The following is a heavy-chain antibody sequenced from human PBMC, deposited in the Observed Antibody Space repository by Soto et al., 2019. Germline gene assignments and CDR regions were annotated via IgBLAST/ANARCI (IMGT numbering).Heavy chain of an antibody. Sequence: QVQLVQSGAEVKKPGSSVKVSCKASGGTFSSYAISWVRQAPGQGLEWMGGIIPIFGTANYAQKFQGRVTITADESTSTDYMELSSLRSEDTAVYYCASGNDYGDEKYWYFDLWGRGTLVTVSS. CDR2: IIPIFGTA. J-gene: IGHJ2*01. D-gene: IGHD4-17*01. V-gene: IGHV1-69*01. CDR3: ASGNDYGDEKYWYFDL. CDR1: GGTFSSYA.